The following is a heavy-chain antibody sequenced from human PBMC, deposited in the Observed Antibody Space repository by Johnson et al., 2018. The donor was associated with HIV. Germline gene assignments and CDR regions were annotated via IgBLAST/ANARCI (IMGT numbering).Heavy chain of an antibody. Sequence: QMQLVESGGGVVQPGGSLRLSCAASGFTFSNYGMYWVRQAPGKGLEWVAFIRYDESNEYYADSVKGRFTISRDNSKNMLYLQMNSLRAEDTAVYYCARGVYSSSWYGAFDIWGQGTMVTVSS. CDR3: ARGVYSSSWYGAFDI. CDR2: IRYDESNE. V-gene: IGHV3-30*02. CDR1: GFTFSNYG. J-gene: IGHJ3*02. D-gene: IGHD6-13*01.